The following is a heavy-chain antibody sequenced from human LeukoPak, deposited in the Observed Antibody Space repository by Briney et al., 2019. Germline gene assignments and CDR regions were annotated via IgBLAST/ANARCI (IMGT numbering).Heavy chain of an antibody. D-gene: IGHD4-17*01. CDR1: GGSISSGDYY. CDR3: ARARHYGDYRRSFDP. J-gene: IGHJ5*02. V-gene: IGHV4-30-2*01. CDR2: IYHSGST. Sequence: SSETLSLTCTVSGGSISSGDYYWSWIRQPPGKGLEWLGYIYHSGSTYYNPSLKSRVTISVDRSKNQFSLKLSSVTAADTAVYYCARARHYGDYRRSFDPWGQGTLVTVSS.